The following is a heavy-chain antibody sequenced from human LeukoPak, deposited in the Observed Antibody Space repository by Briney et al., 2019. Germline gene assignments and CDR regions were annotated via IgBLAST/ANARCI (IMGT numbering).Heavy chain of an antibody. V-gene: IGHV4-38-2*02. J-gene: IGHJ4*02. CDR3: AREKALIDHYDFTGYDWEY. CDR1: GYSISSGYY. D-gene: IGHD3-22*01. Sequence: PSETLSLTCTVSGYSISSGYYWGWIRQPPGKGLEWIGSIYHSGSTYYNPSLRGRVTISMDTSKNQISLRLTSVTAADTAVYYCAREKALIDHYDFTGYDWEYWGQGSLVIVSS. CDR2: IYHSGST.